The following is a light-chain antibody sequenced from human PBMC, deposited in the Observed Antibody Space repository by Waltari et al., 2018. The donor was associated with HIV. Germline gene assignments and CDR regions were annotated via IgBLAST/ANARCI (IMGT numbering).Light chain of an antibody. CDR1: QSISTW. CDR2: KAS. CDR3: QQYNTYART. V-gene: IGKV1-5*03. J-gene: IGKJ2*01. Sequence: DIQMTQSPSTLSASVGDRVPITCRASQSISTWLAWYQQKPGKAPKLLIYKASSLEAGVPSRFSGSGSGTEFTLTISSRQPDDVATYYCQQYNTYARTFGQGTKLEIK.